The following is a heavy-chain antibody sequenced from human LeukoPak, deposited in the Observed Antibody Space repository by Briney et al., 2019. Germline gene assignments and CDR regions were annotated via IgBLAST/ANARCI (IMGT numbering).Heavy chain of an antibody. CDR2: IYSIGTT. J-gene: IGHJ3*02. CDR1: GGSINSYY. Sequence: SETLSLTCTVSGGSINSYYWSWIRQPAGKGLDWIGRIYSIGTTDYNPSLKSRVTMSVDTSKNQFSLKLTSVIAADTAVYYCARYSSSWTGAFDIWGQGTMVTVSS. D-gene: IGHD6-13*01. CDR3: ARYSSSWTGAFDI. V-gene: IGHV4-4*07.